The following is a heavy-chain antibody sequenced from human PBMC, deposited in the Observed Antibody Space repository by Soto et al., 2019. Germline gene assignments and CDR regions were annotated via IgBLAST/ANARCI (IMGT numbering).Heavy chain of an antibody. J-gene: IGHJ1*01. CDR2: ISYDGSNK. CDR1: GFTFSSYG. D-gene: IGHD3-22*01. V-gene: IGHV3-30*18. Sequence: PGGSLRLSCAASGFTFSSYGMHWVRQAPGKGLEWVAVISYDGSNKYYADSVKGRFTISRDNSKNTLYLQMNSLRAEDTAVYYCAKAVRGYYDSSGYYYEYFQHWGQGTLVTVSS. CDR3: AKAVRGYYDSSGYYYEYFQH.